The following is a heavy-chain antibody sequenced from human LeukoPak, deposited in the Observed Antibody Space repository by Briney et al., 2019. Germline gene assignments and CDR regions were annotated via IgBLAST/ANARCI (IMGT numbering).Heavy chain of an antibody. D-gene: IGHD4-17*01. V-gene: IGHV4-34*01. CDR3: ARGSTVTTSFDY. J-gene: IGHJ4*02. CDR2: INHSGST. Sequence: SETLSLTCAVYGGSFSGYYWSWIRQPPGKGLEWIGEINHSGSTNYNPSLKSRVTISVDTSKNQFSLKLSSVTAADTAVYYCARGSTVTTSFDYWGQGTLVTVSS. CDR1: GGSFSGYY.